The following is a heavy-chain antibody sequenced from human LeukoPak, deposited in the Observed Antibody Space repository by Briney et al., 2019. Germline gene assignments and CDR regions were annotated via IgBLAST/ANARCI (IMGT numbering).Heavy chain of an antibody. CDR1: GYSFTNYW. D-gene: IGHD2-2*01. J-gene: IGHJ6*03. V-gene: IGHV5-51*01. CDR2: IYPGDSNT. Sequence: GESLKISCKGSGYSFTNYWIGWVRQLPGKGLEWMGIIYPGDSNTRYSPSFQGQVTISADKAITTAYLQWSSLKASDTAMYYCARGPYCSSTSCYSPYYSYYMDVWGKETTVTVS. CDR3: ARGPYCSSTSCYSPYYSYYMDV.